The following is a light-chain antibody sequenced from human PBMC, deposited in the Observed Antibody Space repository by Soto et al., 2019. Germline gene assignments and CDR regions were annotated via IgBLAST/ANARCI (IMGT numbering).Light chain of an antibody. CDR3: QQYYNWWT. Sequence: EIVLTQSPATLSLSPGERATLSCRASQSVSSYLAWYQQKPGQAPRLLIYSTSTRATGIPDRFSGSGSGTEFTLTISSLQSEDFAVYHCQQYYNWWTFGQGTKVDI. V-gene: IGKV3D-15*01. CDR1: QSVSSY. CDR2: STS. J-gene: IGKJ1*01.